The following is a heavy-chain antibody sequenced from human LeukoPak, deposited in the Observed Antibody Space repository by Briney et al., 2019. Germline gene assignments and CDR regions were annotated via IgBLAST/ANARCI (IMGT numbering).Heavy chain of an antibody. CDR1: GSTFSSYG. V-gene: IGHV3-30*03. CDR2: ISYDGSNK. CDR3: ARSYGSGSYYNLYYFDY. Sequence: GGSLRLSCAASGSTFSSYGMHWVRQAPGKGLEWGAVISYDGSNKYYADSVKGRFTISRDNSKNTLYLQMNSLRAEDTAVYYCARSYGSGSYYNLYYFDYWGQGTLVTVSS. D-gene: IGHD3-10*01. J-gene: IGHJ4*02.